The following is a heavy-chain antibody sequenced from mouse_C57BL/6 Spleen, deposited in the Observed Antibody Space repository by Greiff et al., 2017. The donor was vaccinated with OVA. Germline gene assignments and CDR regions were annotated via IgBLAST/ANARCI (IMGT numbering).Heavy chain of an antibody. J-gene: IGHJ1*03. CDR3: AKNLRFGYFDV. CDR2: ISSGSSTI. V-gene: IGHV5-17*01. D-gene: IGHD1-1*01. Sequence: EVKLMESGGGLVKPGGSLKLSCAASGFTFSDYGMHWVRQAPEKGLEWVAYISSGSSTIYYADTVKGRFTISRDNAKNTLFLQMTSLRSEYTAMYYCAKNLRFGYFDVWGTVTTVTVSS. CDR1: GFTFSDYG.